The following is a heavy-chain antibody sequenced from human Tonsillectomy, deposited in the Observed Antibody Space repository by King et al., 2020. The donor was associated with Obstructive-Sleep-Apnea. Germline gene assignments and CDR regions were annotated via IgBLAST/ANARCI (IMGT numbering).Heavy chain of an antibody. CDR3: ARDISNDDYTVP. Sequence: VQLQESGPGLVKPSETLSLTCTVSGYSISSGYYWGWIRQPPGKGLEWIGSIYHSGSTYYNPSLKSRVTISVDTSKNQFSLKLSSVTAADTAVYYCARDISNDDYTVPWGQGTLVTVSS. V-gene: IGHV4-38-2*02. D-gene: IGHD4-17*01. CDR2: IYHSGST. J-gene: IGHJ5*02. CDR1: GYSISSGYY.